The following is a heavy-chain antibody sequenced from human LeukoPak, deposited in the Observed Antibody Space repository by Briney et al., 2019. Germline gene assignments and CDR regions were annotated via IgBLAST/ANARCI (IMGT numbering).Heavy chain of an antibody. D-gene: IGHD3-22*01. CDR2: INHRGST. CDR1: GGSFSGYY. V-gene: IGHV4-34*01. CDR3: ARGRNYYDSSGYPY. J-gene: IGHJ4*02. Sequence: SETLSLTCAVYGGSFSGYYWSWIRQPPGKGLEWIGEINHRGSTNYNPSLKSRVTISVDTSKNQFSLKLSSVTAADTAVYYCARGRNYYDSSGYPYWGQGTLVTVSS.